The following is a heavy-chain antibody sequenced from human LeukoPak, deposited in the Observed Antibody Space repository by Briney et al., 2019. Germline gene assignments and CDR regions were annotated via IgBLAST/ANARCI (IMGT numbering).Heavy chain of an antibody. Sequence: SGPTLVKPTRTLTLTCTFSGFSLSASGEGVGWIRHPPGKALEWLAFIYWDDDKRYIPSLKTRLSIIKDTSKTQVVLTMTNMEPVDSGTYYCAHRLLKYRVTTPGAPWFDPWGQGTQVTVSP. CDR2: IYWDDDK. D-gene: IGHD1/OR15-1a*01. V-gene: IGHV2-5*02. CDR1: GFSLSASGEG. J-gene: IGHJ5*02. CDR3: AHRLLKYRVTTPGAPWFDP.